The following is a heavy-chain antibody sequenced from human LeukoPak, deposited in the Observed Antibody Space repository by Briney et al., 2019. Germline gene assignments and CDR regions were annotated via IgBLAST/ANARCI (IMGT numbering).Heavy chain of an antibody. CDR3: AKVLCPGGGCYSGGVPGWFDP. J-gene: IGHJ5*02. CDR2: ISGSGGST. CDR1: GFTFSSYA. Sequence: GGSLRLSCAASGFTFSSYAMSWVRQAPGKGLEWVSAISGSGGSTYYADSVKGRFTISRDNSKNTLYLQMNSLRAEDTAVYYCAKVLCPGGGCYSGGVPGWFDPWGQGTLVTVSS. V-gene: IGHV3-23*01. D-gene: IGHD2-21*02.